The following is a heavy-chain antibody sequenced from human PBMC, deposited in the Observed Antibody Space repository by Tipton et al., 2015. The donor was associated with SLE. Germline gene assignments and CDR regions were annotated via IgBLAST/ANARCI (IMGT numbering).Heavy chain of an antibody. CDR3: ARLTIAYYMDV. Sequence: PGLVKPSETLSLTCTVSGGSVSSTSYYWGWIRQPPGKGLDWIGNIYYSGNTFYNPSLKSRVAISVDKSKNQFSLKLSSVIAADTAVYYCARLTIAYYMDVWGKGTTVTVTS. CDR2: IYYSGNT. CDR1: GGSVSSTSYY. J-gene: IGHJ6*03. D-gene: IGHD3-10*01. V-gene: IGHV4-39*01.